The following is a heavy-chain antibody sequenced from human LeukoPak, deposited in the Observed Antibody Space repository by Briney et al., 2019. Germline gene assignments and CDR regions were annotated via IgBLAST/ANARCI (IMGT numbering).Heavy chain of an antibody. CDR2: IIPILGIA. D-gene: IGHD3-10*01. CDR1: GYTFTSYG. V-gene: IGHV1-69*04. CDR3: ASQFGEVPSDY. J-gene: IGHJ4*02. Sequence: ASVKVSCKASGYTFTSYGISWVRQAPGQGLEWMGRIIPILGIANYAQKFQGRVTITADKSTSTAYMELSSLRSEDTAVYYCASQFGEVPSDYWGQGTLVTVSS.